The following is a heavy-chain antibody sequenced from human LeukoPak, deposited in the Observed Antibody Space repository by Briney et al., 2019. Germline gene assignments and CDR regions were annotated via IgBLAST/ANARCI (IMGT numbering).Heavy chain of an antibody. D-gene: IGHD2-8*01. V-gene: IGHV1-24*01. J-gene: IGHJ4*02. CDR1: GYTLTELS. Sequence: ASVKVSCKVSGYTLTELSMHWVRQAPGKGREWMGGFDPEDGETIYAQKFQGRVTMTEDTSTDTAYMELSSLRSEGTAVCYCATLMVYGPRGYFDYWGQGTLVTVSS. CDR2: FDPEDGET. CDR3: ATLMVYGPRGYFDY.